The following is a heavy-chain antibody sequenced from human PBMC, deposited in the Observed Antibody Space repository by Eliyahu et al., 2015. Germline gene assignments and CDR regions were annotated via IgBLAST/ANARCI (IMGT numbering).Heavy chain of an antibody. D-gene: IGHD3-3*01. CDR1: GFTFSXYG. V-gene: IGHV3-30*18. CDR3: AKRYYDFWTGSYYFGMDV. CDR2: ISYDGKNK. J-gene: IGHJ6*02. Sequence: QVQLVESGGGVVQPGKSLRLSCAXSGFTFSXYGMHWVRQAPGMGLGWVALISYDGKNKYYVXSVKGRFTISRDNSKNTLYLQMNSLRGDDTAVYYCAKRYYDFWTGSYYFGMDVWGQGITVTVSS.